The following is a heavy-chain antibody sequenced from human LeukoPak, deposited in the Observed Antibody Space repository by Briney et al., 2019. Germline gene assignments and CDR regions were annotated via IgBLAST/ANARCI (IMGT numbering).Heavy chain of an antibody. CDR3: ARGVGYYDILTGYSEEDAFDI. Sequence: SETLSLTCTVSGGSISSGGYYWSWIRQHPGKGLEGIGYIYYSGSTYYNPSLKSRVTISVDTSKNQFSLKLSSVTAADTAVYYCARGVGYYDILTGYSEEDAFDIWGQGTMVTVSS. D-gene: IGHD3-9*01. J-gene: IGHJ3*02. CDR2: IYYSGST. V-gene: IGHV4-31*03. CDR1: GGSISSGGYY.